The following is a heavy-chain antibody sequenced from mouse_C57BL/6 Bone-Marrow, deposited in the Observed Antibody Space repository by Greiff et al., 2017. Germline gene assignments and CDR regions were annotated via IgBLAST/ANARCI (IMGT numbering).Heavy chain of an antibody. J-gene: IGHJ3*01. V-gene: IGHV1-52*01. CDR3: ARWGFAY. Sequence: QVQLQQSGAELVRPGSSVKLSCKASGYTFTSYWMHWVKQRPIQGLEWIGNIDPSDSETHYNQKFKDKATLTVDKSSSTAYMQLSSLTSEDAAVYYCARWGFAYWCQGTLVTVSA. CDR1: GYTFTSYW. CDR2: IDPSDSET.